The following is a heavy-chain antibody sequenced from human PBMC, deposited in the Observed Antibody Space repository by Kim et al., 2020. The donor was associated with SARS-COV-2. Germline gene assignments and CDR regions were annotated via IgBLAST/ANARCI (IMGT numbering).Heavy chain of an antibody. J-gene: IGHJ2*01. CDR1: GGSISSSDHY. CDR3: ARHLRNWYFDL. Sequence: SETLSLTCTVSGGSISSSDHYWGWIRQPPGKGLEWIATIYYSGSTYYNPSLKGRVTISVDTSKNQFSLRLSSVTAADPAVYYCARHLRNWYFDLWGRGTLVTVSS. V-gene: IGHV4-39*01. CDR2: IYYSGST.